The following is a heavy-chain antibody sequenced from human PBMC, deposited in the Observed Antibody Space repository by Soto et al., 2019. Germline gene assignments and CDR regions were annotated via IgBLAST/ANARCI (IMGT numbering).Heavy chain of an antibody. J-gene: IGHJ2*01. Sequence: QVQLVQSGAEVKKPGASVKVSCKASGYTFTSYGITWVRQAPGQGLEWMGWISAYNGNTNYAQKLQGKVTMTTDTSTSPAYTELRSLRSDDTPMYYCARVGEWELLPSNWYFDLWGRGTLVTVSS. D-gene: IGHD1-26*01. V-gene: IGHV1-18*01. CDR1: GYTFTSYG. CDR3: ARVGEWELLPSNWYFDL. CDR2: ISAYNGNT.